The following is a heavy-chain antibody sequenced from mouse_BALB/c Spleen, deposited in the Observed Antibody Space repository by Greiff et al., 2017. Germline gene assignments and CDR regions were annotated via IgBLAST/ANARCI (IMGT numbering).Heavy chain of an antibody. J-gene: IGHJ2*01. Sequence: LQQPGPELVRPGASVKLSCKASGYTFTSYWMHWVKQRPGQGLEWIGNIYPGSGSTNYDEKFKSKATLTVDTSSSTAYMQLSSLTSEDSAVCYCTGEDDCFDYWGQGTTLTVSS. CDR3: TGEDDCFDY. CDR1: GYTFTSYW. V-gene: IGHV1S22*01. CDR2: IYPGSGST.